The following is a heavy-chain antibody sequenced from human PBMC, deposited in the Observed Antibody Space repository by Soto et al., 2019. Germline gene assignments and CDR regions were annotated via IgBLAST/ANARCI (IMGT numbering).Heavy chain of an antibody. J-gene: IGHJ6*02. Sequence: ASVKVSCKASGYTFTGYYMHWVRQAPGQGLEWMGWINPNSGGTNYAQRFQGWVTMTRDTSISTAYMELSRLRSDDTAVYYCAGTMVRGVSYYGMDVWGQGTTVTVSS. V-gene: IGHV1-2*04. D-gene: IGHD3-10*01. CDR3: AGTMVRGVSYYGMDV. CDR2: INPNSGGT. CDR1: GYTFTGYY.